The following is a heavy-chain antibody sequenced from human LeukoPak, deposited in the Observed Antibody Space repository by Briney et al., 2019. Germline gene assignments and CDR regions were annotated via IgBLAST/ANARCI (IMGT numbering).Heavy chain of an antibody. Sequence: SETLSLTCTVSGGSISSYYWSWIRQPPGKGLEWIGYIYYSGSTNYNPSLKSRVTISVDTSKNQFSLKLSSVTAADTAVYYCARDRYGDYFDYWGQGTLVTVSS. V-gene: IGHV4-59*01. J-gene: IGHJ4*02. CDR2: IYYSGST. D-gene: IGHD4-17*01. CDR3: ARDRYGDYFDY. CDR1: GGSISSYY.